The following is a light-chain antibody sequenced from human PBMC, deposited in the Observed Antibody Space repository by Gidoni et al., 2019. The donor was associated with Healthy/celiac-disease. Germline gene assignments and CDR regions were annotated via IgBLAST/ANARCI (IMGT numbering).Light chain of an antibody. CDR3: QQRSNWPRT. CDR2: DAS. CDR1: QSVSSY. J-gene: IGKJ1*01. Sequence: EIVLTQPPATLSLSPGERATLSGRASQSVSSYLAWYQQKPGQAPRLLIYDASNRATGIPARFSGSGSGTDFTLTISSLEPEDFAVYYCQQRSNWPRTFGQGTKVEIK. V-gene: IGKV3-11*01.